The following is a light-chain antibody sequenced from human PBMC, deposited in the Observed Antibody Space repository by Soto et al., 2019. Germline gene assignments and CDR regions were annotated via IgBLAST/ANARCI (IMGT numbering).Light chain of an antibody. CDR1: SSDVGGYNY. J-gene: IGLJ2*01. CDR3: SSYTSSSTLVV. Sequence: QSALTQPASVSGSPGQSITISCTGTSSDVGGYNYVSWYQQHPGKAPKLMIYDVSNRPSGVSNRFSGSKSGNTASLTISGLQDEDEADYSCSSYTSSSTLVVFGGGPKLTVL. CDR2: DVS. V-gene: IGLV2-14*01.